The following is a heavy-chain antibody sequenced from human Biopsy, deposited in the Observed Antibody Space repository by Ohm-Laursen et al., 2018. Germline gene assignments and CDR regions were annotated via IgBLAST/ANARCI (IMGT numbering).Heavy chain of an antibody. J-gene: IGHJ4*02. CDR3: VHRRMTPSEFDY. CDR2: IYWDDDK. Sequence: TQTLTLTCAFSGFSLTSRGEGVGWLRQPPGKAPEWLALIYWDDDKFYNPSLESRLTITKDTSKNRVLLIMTNMDPVDTATYFCVHRRMTPSEFDYWGQGTLVTVSS. V-gene: IGHV2-5*02. CDR1: GFSLTSRGEG.